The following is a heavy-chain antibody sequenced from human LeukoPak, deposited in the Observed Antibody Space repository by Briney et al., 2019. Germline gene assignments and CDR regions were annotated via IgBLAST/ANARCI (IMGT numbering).Heavy chain of an antibody. CDR3: ARDPSLWELLQFYPFDY. V-gene: IGHV4-39*07. Sequence: PSETLSLTCTVSGGSISSSSYYWGWIRQPPGKGLEWIGSIYYSGSTYYNPSLKSRVTISVDTSKNQFSLKLSSVTAADTAVYYCARDPSLWELLQFYPFDYWGQGTLVTVSS. CDR2: IYYSGST. J-gene: IGHJ4*02. CDR1: GGSISSSSYY. D-gene: IGHD1-26*01.